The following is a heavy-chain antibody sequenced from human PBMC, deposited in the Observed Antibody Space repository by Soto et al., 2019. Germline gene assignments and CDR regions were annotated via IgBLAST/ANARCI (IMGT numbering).Heavy chain of an antibody. V-gene: IGHV3-23*01. J-gene: IGHJ5*02. D-gene: IGHD3-9*01. CDR2: SSGSGGRP. Sequence: GGSLRLSCAASGFTFSSYAMSWVRQAPGKGLEWVSASSGSGGRPYYADSLKGRFTISRENSKNTQYLQMNSLRAEDTAVYYCAKLGRYFDWPSWGFDPWGQGTLVTVSS. CDR1: GFTFSSYA. CDR3: AKLGRYFDWPSWGFDP.